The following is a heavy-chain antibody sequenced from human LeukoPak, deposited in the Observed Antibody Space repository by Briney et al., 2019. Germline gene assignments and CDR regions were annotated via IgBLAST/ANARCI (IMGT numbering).Heavy chain of an antibody. CDR1: GYTFTSYD. V-gene: IGHV1-2*02. CDR2: VNPNSGVT. CDR3: ARDTGFPFFDF. J-gene: IGHJ4*01. Sequence: ASVKVSCKASGYTFTSYDINWVRQATGQGLEWMGSVNPNSGVTDYAQKFQGRITMTRDTAISTAYMELNRLTSDDTAVYYCARDTGFPFFDFWGHGALVTVSS.